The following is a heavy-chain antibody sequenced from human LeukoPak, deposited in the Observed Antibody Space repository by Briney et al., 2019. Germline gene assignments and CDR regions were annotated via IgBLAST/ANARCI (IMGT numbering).Heavy chain of an antibody. Sequence: GASVKVSCKASGYTFTSYGISWVRQAPGQGLEWMGWNSAYNGNTNYAQKLQGRVTMTTDTSTSTAYMELRSLRSDDTAVYYCASGGGNLGPNYYYYGMDVWGQGTTVTVSS. D-gene: IGHD4-23*01. J-gene: IGHJ6*02. CDR2: NSAYNGNT. CDR3: ASGGGNLGPNYYYYGMDV. V-gene: IGHV1-18*01. CDR1: GYTFTSYG.